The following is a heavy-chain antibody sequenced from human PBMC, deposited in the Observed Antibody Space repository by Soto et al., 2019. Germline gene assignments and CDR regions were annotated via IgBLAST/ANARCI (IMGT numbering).Heavy chain of an antibody. CDR1: GFTFSRHT. Sequence: QVQLVESGGGVVQPWRSLRLSCAASGFTFSRHTMHWVRQAPGKALEWVAAISDDGSNTYYADSVKGRFTISRDNSKNPPYPQMNSLSSVDTAVHHCAREVYYDLWSGFNTHPYYFDYWGQGTLVSVSS. D-gene: IGHD3-3*01. CDR3: AREVYYDLWSGFNTHPYYFDY. V-gene: IGHV3-30*16. J-gene: IGHJ4*02. CDR2: ISDDGSNT.